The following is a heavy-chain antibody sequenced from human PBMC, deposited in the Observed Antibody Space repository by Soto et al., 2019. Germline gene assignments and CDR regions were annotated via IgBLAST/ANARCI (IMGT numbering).Heavy chain of an antibody. CDR3: VRLAVRSWYIRSNWIDP. V-gene: IGHV4-59*08. CDR1: GGPIRSYS. CDR2: IFYTGNT. D-gene: IGHD6-13*01. Sequence: SETLSLTCTVSGGPIRSYSWGWIRQPPGKGLEWIGSIFYTGNTNYNPSLKSRVSISLDTSKNQFSLKLSSLTAADTALYYCVRLAVRSWYIRSNWIDPCGQVNLVTVSS. J-gene: IGHJ5*02.